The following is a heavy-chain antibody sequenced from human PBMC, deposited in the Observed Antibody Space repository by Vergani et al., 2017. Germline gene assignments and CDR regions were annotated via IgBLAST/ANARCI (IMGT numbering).Heavy chain of an antibody. J-gene: IGHJ3*02. D-gene: IGHD2-15*01. CDR1: GGTFSSYA. CDR2: IIPIFGTA. V-gene: IGHV1-69*01. CDR3: ASIGYCSGGSCYSAGQAFDI. Sequence: QVQLVQSGAEVKKPGSSVKVSCKASGGTFSSYAISWVRQAPGQGLEWMGGIIPIFGTANYAQKFQGRVTITADESTSTAYMALSSLRSEDTAVYYCASIGYCSGGSCYSAGQAFDIWGQGTMVTVSS.